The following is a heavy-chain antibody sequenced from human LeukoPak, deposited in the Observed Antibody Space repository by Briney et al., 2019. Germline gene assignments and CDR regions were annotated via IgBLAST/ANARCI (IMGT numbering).Heavy chain of an antibody. CDR3: AKDERNWNYNLASQTYD. V-gene: IGHV3-23*01. D-gene: IGHD1-7*01. CDR2: ISGSGVST. J-gene: IGHJ4*02. CDR1: GFTFSSYA. Sequence: GGSLRLSCAASGFTFSSYAMSWVRQAPGKGLEWVSAISGSGVSTYYADSVKGRFTISRDNSKNTLYLQMNSLRAEDTAVYYCAKDERNWNYNLASQTYDWGQGTLVTVSS.